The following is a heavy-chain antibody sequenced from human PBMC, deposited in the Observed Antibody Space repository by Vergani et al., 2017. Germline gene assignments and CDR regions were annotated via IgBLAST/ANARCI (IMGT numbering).Heavy chain of an antibody. CDR2: ISYDGSTK. CDR1: GFIFSSYS. J-gene: IGHJ4*02. CDR3: ARQRDGLDY. D-gene: IGHD5-24*01. Sequence: QVQLVESGGGVVQPGRSLRLSCAASGFIFSSYSMHWVRQAPGKGLEWVAVISYDGSTKYYADSVKGRFTISRDKSKNTLYLQMNSLRAEDTAVYYCARQRDGLDYWGQGTLVTVSS. V-gene: IGHV3-30-3*01.